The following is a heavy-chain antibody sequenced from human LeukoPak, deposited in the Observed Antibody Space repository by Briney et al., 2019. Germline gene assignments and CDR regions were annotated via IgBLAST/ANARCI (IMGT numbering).Heavy chain of an antibody. CDR1: GFTFSSYS. D-gene: IGHD3-10*01. V-gene: IGHV3-48*01. J-gene: IGHJ4*02. CDR3: ARVYGSGNFDY. Sequence: PGGSLRLSCAASGFTFSSYSMNWVRQAPGKGLEWVSYISSSSSTIYYADSVKGRFTISRDNAKNSLYLQMNSLRAEDTAVYYCARVYGSGNFDYWGQGTLVTVSS. CDR2: ISSSSSTI.